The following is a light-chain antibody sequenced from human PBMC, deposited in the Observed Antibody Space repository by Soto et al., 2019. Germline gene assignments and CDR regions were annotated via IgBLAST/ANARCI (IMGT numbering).Light chain of an antibody. V-gene: IGLV2-14*03. Sequence: QSALTQPASVSGSPGQSITISCTGTHSDIGNYNYVFWYQHLPGKAPKLMIYDVGSRPSGVSSRFSGSKSGNTASLAISGLQAEDEADYYCNSYREDHPRFYVFGTGNKVTVL. J-gene: IGLJ1*01. CDR3: NSYREDHPRFYV. CDR2: DVG. CDR1: HSDIGNYNY.